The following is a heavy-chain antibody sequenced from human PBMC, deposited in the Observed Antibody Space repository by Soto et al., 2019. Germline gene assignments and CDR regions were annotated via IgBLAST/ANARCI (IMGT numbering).Heavy chain of an antibody. J-gene: IGHJ6*02. CDR2: IYSGDSDT. D-gene: IGHD2-15*01. CDR1: GYSFTSYW. Sequence: GESLKISCKGSGYSFTSYWLGWVRQMPGKGLEWIGIIYSGDSDTRYSPSFQGQVTISDDKSISTAYLQWSSMKASDTAMYYCERPIVEMATQPAYYGMDVWGQGTTVTVSS. V-gene: IGHV5-51*01. CDR3: ERPIVEMATQPAYYGMDV.